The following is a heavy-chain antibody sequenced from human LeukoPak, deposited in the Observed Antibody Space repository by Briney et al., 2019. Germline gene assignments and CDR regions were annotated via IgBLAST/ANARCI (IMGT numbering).Heavy chain of an antibody. CDR1: GGTFSSYA. V-gene: IGHV1-2*02. CDR3: ARGAEWERRTGYFDY. Sequence: ASVKVSCKASGGTFSSYAICWVRQAPGQGLEWMGWINPNSGGTNYAQKFQGRVTMTRDTSISTAYMELSRLRSDDTAVYYCARGAEWERRTGYFDYWGQGTLVTVSS. D-gene: IGHD1-26*01. CDR2: INPNSGGT. J-gene: IGHJ4*02.